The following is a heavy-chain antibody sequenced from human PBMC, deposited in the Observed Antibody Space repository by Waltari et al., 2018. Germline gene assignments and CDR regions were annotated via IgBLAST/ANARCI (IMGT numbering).Heavy chain of an antibody. CDR3: ARDHMIVVVIDY. V-gene: IGHV3-7*01. CDR1: GFTFSSYW. D-gene: IGHD3-22*01. CDR2: IKQDGSEK. J-gene: IGHJ4*02. Sequence: EVQLVESGGGLVQPGGSLRLSCAASGFTFSSYWMSWVRQAPGKGLEWVANIKQDGSEKYDVDSVKGRVTISRDNAKNSLYLQMNSLRADDTAVYYCARDHMIVVVIDYWGQGTLVTVSS.